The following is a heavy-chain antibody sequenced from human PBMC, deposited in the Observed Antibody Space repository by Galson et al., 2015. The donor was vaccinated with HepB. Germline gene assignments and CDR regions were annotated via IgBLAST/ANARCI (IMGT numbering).Heavy chain of an antibody. Sequence: SVKVSCKASGYTFTSYAMHWVRQAPGQRLEWMGWINAGNGNTKYSQKFQGRVTITRDTSTSTAYMELRSLRSDDMAVYYCAREFGIVGATSCDYWGQGTLVTVSS. CDR1: GYTFTSYA. V-gene: IGHV1-3*01. J-gene: IGHJ4*02. CDR2: INAGNGNT. CDR3: AREFGIVGATSCDY. D-gene: IGHD1-26*01.